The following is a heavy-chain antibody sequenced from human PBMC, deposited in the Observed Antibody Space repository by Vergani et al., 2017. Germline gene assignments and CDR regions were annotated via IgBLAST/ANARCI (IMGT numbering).Heavy chain of an antibody. CDR1: GFTFSSYA. D-gene: IGHD6-6*01. J-gene: IGHJ4*02. V-gene: IGHV3-23*01. CDR2: ISGSGGST. CDR3: AKDHELFRPSTIAARAAKYYFDY. Sequence: VQLLESGGGLVQPGGSLRLSCAASGFTFSSYAMSWVRQAPGKWLEWVSAISGSGGSTYYADSVKGRFTISRDNSKNTLYLQMNSLRAEDTAVYYCAKDHELFRPSTIAARAAKYYFDYWGQGTLVTVSS.